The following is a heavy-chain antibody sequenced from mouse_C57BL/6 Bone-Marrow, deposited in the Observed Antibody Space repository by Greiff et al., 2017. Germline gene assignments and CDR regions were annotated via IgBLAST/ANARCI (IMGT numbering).Heavy chain of an antibody. CDR2: IDPSDSYT. V-gene: IGHV1-69*01. CDR1: GYTFTSYW. Sequence: QVQLQQPGAELVMPGASVKLSCKASGYTFTSYWMHWVKQRPGQGLEWIGEIDPSDSYTNYNQKFKGKSTLTVEKSYSTAYMQLSSLTSEDSAVYYCARGKYYYGSTGYAMDYWGQGTSVTVSS. D-gene: IGHD1-1*01. J-gene: IGHJ4*01. CDR3: ARGKYYYGSTGYAMDY.